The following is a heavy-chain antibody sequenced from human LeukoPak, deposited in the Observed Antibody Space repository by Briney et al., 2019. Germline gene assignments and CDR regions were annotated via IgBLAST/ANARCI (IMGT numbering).Heavy chain of an antibody. Sequence: GSSVKVSCKASGYTFTNYGITWVRQAPGQGLEWMGWISGHQGNTKYAQNFQGRVTMTIDTSTSTAYMDLRSLRSDDTAIYFCARSDLATITAGPFEYWGQGTLVGVPS. D-gene: IGHD5-12*01. CDR2: ISGHQGNT. J-gene: IGHJ4*02. CDR3: ARSDLATITAGPFEY. CDR1: GYTFTNYG. V-gene: IGHV1-18*01.